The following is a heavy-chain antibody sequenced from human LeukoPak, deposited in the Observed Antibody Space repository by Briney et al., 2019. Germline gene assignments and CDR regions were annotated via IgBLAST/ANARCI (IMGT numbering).Heavy chain of an antibody. D-gene: IGHD6-13*01. J-gene: IGHJ6*02. CDR1: GYTFTSYG. CDR2: ISAYNGNT. CDR3: AREGIAAAGTTYSSGWYIGYYYYGMDV. Sequence: ASVKVSCKASGYTFTSYGISWVRQAPGQGLEWMGWISAYNGNTNYTQKLQGRVTMTTDTSTSTAYMELSRLRSDDTAVHYCAREGIAAAGTTYSSGWYIGYYYYGMDVWGQGTTVTVSS. V-gene: IGHV1-18*01.